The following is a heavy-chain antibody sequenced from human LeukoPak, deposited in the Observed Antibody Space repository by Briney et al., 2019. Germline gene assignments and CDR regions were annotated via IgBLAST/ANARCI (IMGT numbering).Heavy chain of an antibody. CDR3: ATLYGSGSYSISFRDY. J-gene: IGHJ4*02. D-gene: IGHD3-10*01. V-gene: IGHV3-11*04. Sequence: GGSLRLSCAASGFTFSDYYMSWIRQAPGKGLEWVSYISSSGSTIYYADSVKGRFTISRDNAKNSLYLQMNSLRAEDTAVYYCATLYGSGSYSISFRDYWGQGTLVTVSS. CDR1: GFTFSDYY. CDR2: ISSSGSTI.